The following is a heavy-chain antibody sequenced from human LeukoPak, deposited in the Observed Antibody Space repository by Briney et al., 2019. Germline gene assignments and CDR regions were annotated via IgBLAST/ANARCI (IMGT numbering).Heavy chain of an antibody. CDR3: ARGIIEAAGRGDAFDI. D-gene: IGHD6-13*01. J-gene: IGHJ3*02. V-gene: IGHV3-53*01. CDR2: IYSGGST. CDR1: GFTVSSNY. Sequence: GGSLRLSCAASGFTVSSNYMSWVRQAPGKGLEWVSVIYSGGSTYYADSVKGRFTISRDNSKNTLYLQMNSLRAEDTAVYYCARGIIEAAGRGDAFDIWGQGTMVTVSS.